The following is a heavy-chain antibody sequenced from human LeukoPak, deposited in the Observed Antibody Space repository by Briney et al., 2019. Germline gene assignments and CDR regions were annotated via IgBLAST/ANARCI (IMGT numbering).Heavy chain of an antibody. Sequence: ASVKVSCKASGYTFTGYYMHWVRQATGQGLEWMGWMNPNSGNTGYAQKFQGRVTITRNTSISTAYMELSSLRSEDTAVYYCARGATVTYDAFDIWGQGTMVTVSS. V-gene: IGHV1-8*03. J-gene: IGHJ3*02. CDR3: ARGATVTYDAFDI. CDR1: GYTFTGYY. D-gene: IGHD4-17*01. CDR2: MNPNSGNT.